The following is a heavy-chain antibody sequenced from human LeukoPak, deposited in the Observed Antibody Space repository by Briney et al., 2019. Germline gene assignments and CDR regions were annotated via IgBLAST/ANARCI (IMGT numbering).Heavy chain of an antibody. CDR1: GLSFSGYA. CDR3: AKDRVSGSQDY. CDR2: ISHDESNK. D-gene: IGHD2-15*01. V-gene: IGHV3-30*04. Sequence: GRSLRLSCAASGLSFSGYAMHWVRQAPGKGLEWVAIISHDESNKIYADSVSGRFSISRDNSKNTLYLQMNSLRAEDTAVYYCAKDRVSGSQDYWGQGTLVTVSS. J-gene: IGHJ4*02.